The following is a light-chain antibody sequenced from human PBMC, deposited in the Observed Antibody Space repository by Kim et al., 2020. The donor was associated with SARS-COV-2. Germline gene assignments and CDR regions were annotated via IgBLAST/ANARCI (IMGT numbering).Light chain of an antibody. CDR2: DAS. J-gene: IGKJ5*01. CDR1: QGGSTY. V-gene: IGKV3-11*01. Sequence: LSPGESASLSCRASQGGSTYIAWYQQRPGQAPRLLISDASNRATGIPARFSGSGSGTDFTLTISTLEPEDFAVYYCQQRDNWPPTFGHGTRLEIK. CDR3: QQRDNWPPT.